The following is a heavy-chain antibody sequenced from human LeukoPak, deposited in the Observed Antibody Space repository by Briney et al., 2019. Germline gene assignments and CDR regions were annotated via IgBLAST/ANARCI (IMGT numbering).Heavy chain of an antibody. Sequence: KAGASVKVSCKASGYTFTSYGISWVRQAPGQGLEWMGWISAYNGNTNYAQKVQGRITMTTDTSTSTAYMELRSLRSDDTAVYNCARIPPYYDNSGYYRQHNWFDPWGQGTLVTVSS. D-gene: IGHD3-22*01. CDR1: GYTFTSYG. V-gene: IGHV1-18*01. CDR3: ARIPPYYDNSGYYRQHNWFDP. CDR2: ISAYNGNT. J-gene: IGHJ5*02.